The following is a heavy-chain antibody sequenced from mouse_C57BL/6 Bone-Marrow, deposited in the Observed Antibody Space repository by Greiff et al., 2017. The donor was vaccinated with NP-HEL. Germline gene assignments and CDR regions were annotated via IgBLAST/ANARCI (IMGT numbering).Heavy chain of an antibody. V-gene: IGHV1-63*01. J-gene: IGHJ2*01. CDR3: ARERTYYGSSYDY. Sequence: QVQLQQSGAELVRPGTSVKMSCKASGYTFTNYWIGWAKQRPGHGLEWIGDIYPGGGYTNYNEKFKGKATLTADKSSSTAYMQFSSLTSEDSAIYYCARERTYYGSSYDYWGQGTTLTVSS. CDR2: IYPGGGYT. CDR1: GYTFTNYW. D-gene: IGHD1-1*01.